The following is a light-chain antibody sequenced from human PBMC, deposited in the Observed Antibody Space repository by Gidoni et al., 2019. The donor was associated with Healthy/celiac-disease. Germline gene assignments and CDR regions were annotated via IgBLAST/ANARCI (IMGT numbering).Light chain of an antibody. CDR2: DAA. V-gene: IGKV3-11*01. J-gene: IGKJ4*01. CDR3: QQRSNWPPLT. CDR1: QSLSSY. Sequence: EIVLTQSPATLSLSPGARTTLPCRASQSLSSYLAWYQQKPGQAPRLLIYDAANRATGIPARFSGSGSGTEFTLTISSIEPEDFAVYYCQQRSNWPPLTFGGGTKVEIK.